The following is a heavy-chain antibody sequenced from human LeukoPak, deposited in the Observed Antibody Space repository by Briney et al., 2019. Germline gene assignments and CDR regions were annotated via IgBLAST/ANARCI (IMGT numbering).Heavy chain of an antibody. CDR2: ISGTSSHI. V-gene: IGHV3-21*01. Sequence: GGSLRLSCAASGFTFSSYSMNWVRQAPGKGLEWVSYISGTSSHIYYADSVKGRFTISRDNAKNSLYLQMNSLRAEDTAVYYCARDGSYYEIDSWGQGTLVTVSS. D-gene: IGHD1-26*01. J-gene: IGHJ4*02. CDR1: GFTFSSYS. CDR3: ARDGSYYEIDS.